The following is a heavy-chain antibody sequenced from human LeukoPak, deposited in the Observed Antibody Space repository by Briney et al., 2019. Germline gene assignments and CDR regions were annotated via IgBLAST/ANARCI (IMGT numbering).Heavy chain of an antibody. CDR1: GYTFTSHF. J-gene: IGHJ4*02. D-gene: IGHD2-21*01. CDR2: INPRGGST. Sequence: ASVKVSCKASGYTFTSHFMHWVRQAPGQGLEWMGIINPRGGSTSYTQKFQGRVTMTRDTSTSTVYMELSSLRSEDTAVYYCARDLFANGGEPEHWGQGTLVTVSS. V-gene: IGHV1-46*01. CDR3: ARDLFANGGEPEH.